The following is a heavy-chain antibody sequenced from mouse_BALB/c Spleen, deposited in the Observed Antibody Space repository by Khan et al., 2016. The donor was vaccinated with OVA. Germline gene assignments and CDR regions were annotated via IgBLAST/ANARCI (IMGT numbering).Heavy chain of an antibody. CDR1: GYTFTSYW. CDR3: TRNGFGNYESWDY. J-gene: IGHJ2*01. V-gene: IGHV1-5*01. D-gene: IGHD2-1*01. Sequence: VQLQQSGTVLARPGASVKMSCKASGYTFTSYWMHWVKQRPGQGLEWIGAIYPGNSDTNYNQKFKGKAKLTAATSTSTAYLELNSLTNEDSAVYYCTRNGFGNYESWDYWGQGTTLTVSS. CDR2: IYPGNSDT.